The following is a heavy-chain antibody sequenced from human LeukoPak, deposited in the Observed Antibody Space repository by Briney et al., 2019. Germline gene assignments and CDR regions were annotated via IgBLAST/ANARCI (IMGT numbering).Heavy chain of an antibody. CDR1: GFTFSSYA. CDR2: ISYDGSNK. D-gene: IGHD3-3*01. V-gene: IGHV3-30-3*01. Sequence: GGSLRLSCAASGFTFSSYAMHWVRQAPGKGLEWVAVISYDGSNKYYADSVKGRFTISRDNSKNTLYLQMNSLRAEDTAVYYCARVSTIFGVVTPLGYWGQGTLVTVSS. CDR3: ARVSTIFGVVTPLGY. J-gene: IGHJ4*02.